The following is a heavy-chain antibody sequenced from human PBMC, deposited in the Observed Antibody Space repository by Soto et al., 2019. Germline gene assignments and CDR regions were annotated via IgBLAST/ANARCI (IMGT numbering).Heavy chain of an antibody. D-gene: IGHD6-19*01. CDR1: GFTFDDYA. V-gene: IGHV3-9*01. Sequence: LRLSCAASGFTFDDYAMHWVRQAPGKGLEWVSGISWNSGSLDYADSVKGRFTISRDNAKNSLYLQMNSLRAEDTALYYCAKVSGYSSGWYYTFDYWGKCTRVTVSS. CDR2: ISWNSGSL. J-gene: IGHJ4*02. CDR3: AKVSGYSSGWYYTFDY.